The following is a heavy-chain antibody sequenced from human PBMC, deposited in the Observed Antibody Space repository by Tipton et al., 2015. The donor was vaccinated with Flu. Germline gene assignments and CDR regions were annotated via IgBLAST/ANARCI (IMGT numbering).Heavy chain of an antibody. D-gene: IGHD5-24*01. Sequence: TLSLTCTVSGDSINNYYWSWIRQPPGKGLEWLGYIYYTGSTNYSPSLKSRVTISLDTSENQLSLKLNSMTAADTAVYYCARGDGYNFDYWGQGTLVTVSS. V-gene: IGHV4-59*01. CDR2: IYYTGST. CDR3: ARGDGYNFDY. J-gene: IGHJ4*02. CDR1: GDSINNYY.